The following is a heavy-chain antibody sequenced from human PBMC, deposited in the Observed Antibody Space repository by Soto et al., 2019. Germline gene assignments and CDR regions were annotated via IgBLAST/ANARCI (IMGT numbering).Heavy chain of an antibody. CDR1: GGFISNGDYH. V-gene: IGHV4-30-4*01. J-gene: IGHJ4*02. CDR3: AREGGYDSPHGC. D-gene: IGHD5-12*01. CDR2: TYPSGST. Sequence: QVQLQESGPGLVKPSQTLSLICTVSGGFISNGDYHWSWIHQPPGKGLEWIGYTYPSGSTYYNAYLRSRVTISIDASKNQFSLKLNSVTAADTAVYYCAREGGYDSPHGCWGQGTLVTVSS.